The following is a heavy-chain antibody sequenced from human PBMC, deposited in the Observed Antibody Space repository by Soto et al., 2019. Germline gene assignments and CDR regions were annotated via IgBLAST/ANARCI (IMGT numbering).Heavy chain of an antibody. J-gene: IGHJ3*02. CDR3: ARATAWNALEI. D-gene: IGHD1-1*01. CDR2: IYSGGTT. CDR1: GFSVSGDY. Sequence: DVQLVETGGGLIQPGGSLRLSCAASGFSVSGDYMNWVRQGPGKGLEWVSVIYSGGTTYYADSVRGRFTISRDNSENTLFLQMNSLRAEDTAVYYCARATAWNALEIWGQGTMVTVSS. V-gene: IGHV3-53*02.